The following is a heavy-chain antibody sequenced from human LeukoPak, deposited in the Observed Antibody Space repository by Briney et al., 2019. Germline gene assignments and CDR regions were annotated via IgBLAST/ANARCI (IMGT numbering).Heavy chain of an antibody. CDR1: GGSISSGGYY. CDR2: IYYSENTSGST. V-gene: IGHV4-31*03. D-gene: IGHD3-10*01. Sequence: SETLPLTCTVSGGSISSGGYYRSWIRQLPGKGLEWIGYIYYSENTSGSTRYTPSLKSRVTISVDTSKNQCSLRLNSVTAADTAVYYCARSGSGSFAPYSYYGMDVWGQGTTVSVSS. J-gene: IGHJ6*02. CDR3: ARSGSGSFAPYSYYGMDV.